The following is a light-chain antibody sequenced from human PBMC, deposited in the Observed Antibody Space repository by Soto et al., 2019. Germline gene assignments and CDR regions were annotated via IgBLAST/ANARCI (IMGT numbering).Light chain of an antibody. J-gene: IGKJ2*01. V-gene: IGKV3-20*01. CDR2: GAS. CDR1: QRMTNNF. CDR3: QQYGRSPFT. Sequence: EIVLTQSPDTLSLSPGERVTLSCRASQRMTNNFLAWFQQKPGLAPRLLIHGASTRARGVPDRFTGGGSGTDFVRTSSRVEPEDFAVYYWQQYGRSPFTVGQGTKLQIK.